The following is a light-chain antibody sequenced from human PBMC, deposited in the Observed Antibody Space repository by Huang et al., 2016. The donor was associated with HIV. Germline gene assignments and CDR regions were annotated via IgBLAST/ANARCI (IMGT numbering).Light chain of an antibody. CDR1: QSVSSN. CDR2: VAS. J-gene: IGKJ1*01. Sequence: EIVMTQSPATLSVSPGERATLSCRASQSVSSNFAWYQQKPGQDPRLLISVASTRATGTPARFSGSGSVTEFTLTISSLQSEDFAVYYCQQYNNWPRTFGQGTKVEIK. V-gene: IGKV3-15*01. CDR3: QQYNNWPRT.